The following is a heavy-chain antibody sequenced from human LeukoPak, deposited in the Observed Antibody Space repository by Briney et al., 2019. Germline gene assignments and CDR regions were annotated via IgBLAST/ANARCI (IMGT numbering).Heavy chain of an antibody. CDR1: GFTFSSYS. D-gene: IGHD3-22*01. Sequence: GGSLRLSCAASGFTFSSYSMNWVRQAPGKGLEWVSSISSSSSYIYYADSVKGRFTISRDNAKNSLYLQMNSLRAEDTAVYYCARDRVGVQDSSGYYYYWGQGTLVTVSS. CDR3: ARDRVGVQDSSGYYYY. CDR2: ISSSSSYI. V-gene: IGHV3-21*01. J-gene: IGHJ4*02.